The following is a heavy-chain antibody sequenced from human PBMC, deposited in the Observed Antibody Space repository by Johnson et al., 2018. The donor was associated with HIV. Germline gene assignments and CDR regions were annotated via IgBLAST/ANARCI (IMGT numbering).Heavy chain of an antibody. CDR2: IYSDDST. Sequence: VQLVESGGGLIQPGGSLRLSCAASGFTVSSTCMTWVRQAPGQGLEWFSVIYSDDSTYYADSVKGQFTISRDNSKNTLFLQMNSLRAEDTAVYYCAKCRDYDSGGCSNAFDIWGQGTMVTVSS. D-gene: IGHD3-22*01. CDR1: GFTVSSTC. V-gene: IGHV3-53*01. J-gene: IGHJ3*02. CDR3: AKCRDYDSGGCSNAFDI.